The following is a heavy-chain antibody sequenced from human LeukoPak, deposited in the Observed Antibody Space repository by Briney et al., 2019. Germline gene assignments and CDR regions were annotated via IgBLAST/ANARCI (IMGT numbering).Heavy chain of an antibody. CDR2: IYYSGST. J-gene: IGHJ6*03. CDR3: ARLSHYDFWSGPTSSHYYYYYMDV. CDR1: GGSISSSSYY. D-gene: IGHD3-3*01. Sequence: SETLSLTCTVSGGSISSSSYYWGWIREPPGKGLEWIGSIYYSGSTYYNPSLKSRVTISVDTSKNQFSLKLSSVTAADTAVYYCARLSHYDFWSGPTSSHYYYYYMDVWGKGTTVTVSS. V-gene: IGHV4-39*01.